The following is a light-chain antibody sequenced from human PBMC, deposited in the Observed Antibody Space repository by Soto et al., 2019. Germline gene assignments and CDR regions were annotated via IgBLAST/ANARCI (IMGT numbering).Light chain of an antibody. Sequence: DIQMTQSPSSLSASVGDRVTITCRARQSISSYLNWYQQKPVKPPKLLIYAASSLQSGVPSRFSGSGSGTDFTLTISSLQHEDFATYYCQQSDSTPACGPGTKVDIK. J-gene: IGKJ3*01. CDR1: QSISSY. CDR3: QQSDSTPA. CDR2: AAS. V-gene: IGKV1-39*01.